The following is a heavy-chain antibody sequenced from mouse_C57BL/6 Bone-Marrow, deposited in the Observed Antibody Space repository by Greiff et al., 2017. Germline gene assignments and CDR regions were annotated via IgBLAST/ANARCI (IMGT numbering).Heavy chain of an antibody. CDR3: ARHEEIYSYYSNYAFAY. D-gene: IGHD2-5*01. V-gene: IGHV1-62-2*01. CDR1: GYTFTEYT. CDR2: FYPGSGSI. J-gene: IGHJ3*01. Sequence: QVQLKQSGAELVKPGASVKLSCKASGYTFTEYTIHWVKQRSGQGLEWIGWFYPGSGSIKYNEKFKDKATLTADKSSSTVYMELSRLTSEDSAVYFCARHEEIYSYYSNYAFAYWGQGTLVTVSA.